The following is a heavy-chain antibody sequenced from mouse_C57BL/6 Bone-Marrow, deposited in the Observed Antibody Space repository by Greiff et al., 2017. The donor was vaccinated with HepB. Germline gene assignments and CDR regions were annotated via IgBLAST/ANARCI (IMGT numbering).Heavy chain of an antibody. Sequence: GGGLVQPKGSLKLSCAASGFTFNTYAMHWVRQAPGKGLEWVARIRSKSSNYATYYADSVKDRFTISRDDSQSMLYLQMNNLKTEDTAMYYCVRGGVTTAVATGAMDYWGQGTSVTVSS. CDR3: VRGGVTTAVATGAMDY. V-gene: IGHV10-3*01. D-gene: IGHD1-1*01. CDR1: GFTFNTYA. J-gene: IGHJ4*01. CDR2: IRSKSSNYAT.